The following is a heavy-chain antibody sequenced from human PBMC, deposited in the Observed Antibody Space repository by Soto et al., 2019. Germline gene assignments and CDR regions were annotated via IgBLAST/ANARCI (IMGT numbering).Heavy chain of an antibody. CDR1: GGSISTGGYY. J-gene: IGHJ4*02. D-gene: IGHD4-17*01. Sequence: QVQLQESGPGLVKPSQTLSLTCTVSGGSISTGGYYWTWIRQHPGKGLEWIWYIYYSGSTSYNPSLKSRVTISVDTSKNQFSLKLSSVTAADTAVYYCARGLSVTLFDNWGQGTLVTVSS. CDR2: IYYSGST. CDR3: ARGLSVTLFDN. V-gene: IGHV4-31*03.